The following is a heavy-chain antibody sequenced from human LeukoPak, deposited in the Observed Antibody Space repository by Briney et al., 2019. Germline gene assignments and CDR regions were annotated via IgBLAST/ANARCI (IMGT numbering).Heavy chain of an antibody. J-gene: IGHJ6*03. CDR3: ARDVTMVRGVISYYYYMDV. D-gene: IGHD3-10*01. CDR1: GGSISSGSYY. Sequence: SQTLSLTCTVSGGSISSGSYYWSWIRQPPGKGLEWIGRIYTSGSTNYNPSLKSRVTISVDTSKNQFSLKLSSVTAADTAVYYCARDVTMVRGVISYYYYMDVWGKGTTVTISS. V-gene: IGHV4-61*02. CDR2: IYTSGST.